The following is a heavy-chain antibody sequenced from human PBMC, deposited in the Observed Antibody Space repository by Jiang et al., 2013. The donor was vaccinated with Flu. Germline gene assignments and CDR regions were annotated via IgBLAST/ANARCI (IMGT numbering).Heavy chain of an antibody. CDR1: GGSITNSLYY. J-gene: IGHJ4*02. CDR3: ASRSGAGSAWEY. D-gene: IGHD3-10*01. V-gene: IGHV4-39*01. CDR2: IYHGGNT. Sequence: GSGLVKPSETLSLTCTVSGGSITNSLYYWGWIRQFPGKGLEWIGSIYHGGNTHYNPSLKSRVTIFVDTSKNQFSLKLNSVTAADTAVYYCASRSGAGSAWEYWGQGTLVTVSS.